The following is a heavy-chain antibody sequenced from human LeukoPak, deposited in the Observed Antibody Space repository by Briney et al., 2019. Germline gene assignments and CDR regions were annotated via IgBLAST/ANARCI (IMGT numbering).Heavy chain of an antibody. J-gene: IGHJ4*02. CDR3: ARSRVDIVASYYFDY. D-gene: IGHD5-12*01. Sequence: ESGPTLVNPPQTLTLTCTFSGFSLSTSGMCVSWIRQPPGKALEWLARIDWDDDKYYSTSLKTRLTISKDTSKNQVVLTMTNMDPVDTATYYCARSRVDIVASYYFDYWGQGTLVTVSS. CDR1: GFSLSTSGMC. CDR2: IDWDDDK. V-gene: IGHV2-70*11.